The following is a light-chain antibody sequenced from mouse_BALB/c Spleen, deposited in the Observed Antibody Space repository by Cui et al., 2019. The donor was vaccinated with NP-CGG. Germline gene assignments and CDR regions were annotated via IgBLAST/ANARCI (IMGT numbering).Light chain of an antibody. CDR2: GTN. J-gene: IGLJ1*01. V-gene: IGLV1*01. CDR3: ALWYSNHWV. CDR1: TGAVTTSNY. Sequence: QAVVTQESALTTSPGETVTLTFRSSTGAVTTSNYANWVQEKTDHLFIGLIGGTNNRAPGVPARFSGSLIGDKAALTITGAQTEDEAIYFCALWYSNHWVFGGGTKLTVL.